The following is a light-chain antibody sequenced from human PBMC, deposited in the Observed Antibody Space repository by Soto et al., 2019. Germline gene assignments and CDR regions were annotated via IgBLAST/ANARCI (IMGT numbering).Light chain of an antibody. CDR1: QSVSSY. CDR2: DAS. J-gene: IGKJ5*01. CDR3: QQRSNWPTT. Sequence: EIVLTQSPATLSLSPGERATLSCRASQSVSSYLAWYQQKPGQAPRLLIYDASNRATGIPARFSGSGSGTDFTLTISSLEPEDFAVYYFQQRSNWPTTFGQGTRREIK. V-gene: IGKV3-11*01.